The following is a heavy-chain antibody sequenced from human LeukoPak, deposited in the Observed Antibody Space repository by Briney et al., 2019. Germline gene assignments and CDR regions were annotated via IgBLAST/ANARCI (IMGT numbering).Heavy chain of an antibody. J-gene: IGHJ5*02. CDR1: GGSISSSSYY. D-gene: IGHD6-13*01. V-gene: IGHV4-39*07. CDR3: AAQPNIAAAGITFLGGNWFDP. Sequence: KPSETLSLTCTVSGGSISSSSYYWGWIRQPPGKGLEWIGSIYYSGSTYYNPSLKSRVTISVDTSKNQFSLKLSSVTAADTAVYYCAAQPNIAAAGITFLGGNWFDPWGQGTLVTVSS. CDR2: IYYSGST.